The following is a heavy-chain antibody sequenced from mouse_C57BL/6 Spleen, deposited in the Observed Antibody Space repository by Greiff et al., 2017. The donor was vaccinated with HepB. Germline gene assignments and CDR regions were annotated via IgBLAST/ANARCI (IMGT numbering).Heavy chain of an antibody. V-gene: IGHV1-64*01. Sequence: QVQLKQSGAELVKPGASVKLSCKASGYTFTSYWMHWVKQRPGQGLEWIGMIHPNSGSTNYNEKFKSKATLTVDKSSSTAYMQLSSLTSEDSAVYYCARGDSLGYFDVWGTGTTVTVSS. CDR1: GYTFTSYW. CDR3: ARGDSLGYFDV. CDR2: IHPNSGST. J-gene: IGHJ1*03. D-gene: IGHD2-10*02.